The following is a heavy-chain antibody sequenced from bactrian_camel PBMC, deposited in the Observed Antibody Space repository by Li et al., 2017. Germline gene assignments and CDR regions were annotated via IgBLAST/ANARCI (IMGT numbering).Heavy chain of an antibody. CDR1: GCIFTNNC. J-gene: IGHJ4*01. CDR2: IYTGGGGI. V-gene: IGHV3S54*01. D-gene: IGHD6*01. Sequence: VQLVESGGGSVQAGGSLRLSCVASGCIFTNNCMGWFRQAPGAEREGLASIYTGGGGIYYADSVKGRFTISQDNSKRMLYLQMTNLKPEDTAIYYCAADWRQLLATYPGQKCHWYGGNYNYWGQGTQVTVS. CDR3: AADWRQLLATYPGQKCHWYGGNYNY.